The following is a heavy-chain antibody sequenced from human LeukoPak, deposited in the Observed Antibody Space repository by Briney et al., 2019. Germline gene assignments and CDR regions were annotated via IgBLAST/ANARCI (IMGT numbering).Heavy chain of an antibody. V-gene: IGHV3-74*01. CDR2: INPGGSST. J-gene: IGHJ4*02. Sequence: GGSLRLSCAASGLTFSNYWMHWVRQVPGKGLVWVSRINPGGSSTTYADSVKGRFTISRDNAKNTLYLQMNSLRAEDTDVYYCARSNQADDYWGQGTLVTVSS. CDR3: ARSNQADDY. CDR1: GLTFSNYW. D-gene: IGHD4-11*01.